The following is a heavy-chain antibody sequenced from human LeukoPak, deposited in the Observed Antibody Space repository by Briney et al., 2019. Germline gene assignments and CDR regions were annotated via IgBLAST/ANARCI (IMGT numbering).Heavy chain of an antibody. CDR3: ARGPTLKYFHH. CDR2: IYYSGTT. V-gene: IGHV4-59*04. J-gene: IGHJ1*01. Sequence: SETLSLTCTVSGGSMSPYHWGWIRQPPGKGLEWTGYIYYSGTTYYNPSLKSRVTISVDTSKNQFSLELSSMTAADTAVYYCARGPTLKYFHHWGQGTLVSVSS. CDR1: GGSMSPYH.